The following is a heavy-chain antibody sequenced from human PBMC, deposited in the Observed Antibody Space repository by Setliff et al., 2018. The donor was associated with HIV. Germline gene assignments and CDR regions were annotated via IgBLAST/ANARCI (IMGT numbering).Heavy chain of an antibody. CDR1: GASFSRGSYY. CDR2: THYSGSI. CDR3: ARPSLGIGGGSIFDF. Sequence: PSETLSLTCTVSGASFSRGSYYWGWVRQSPGKGLEWIGNTHYSGSIYYNPSLKSRVTISVDTSKNQFALRLSSVTAADTAVYHCARPSLGIGGGSIFDFWGQGILVTVSS. D-gene: IGHD3-3*01. V-gene: IGHV4-39*01. J-gene: IGHJ4*02.